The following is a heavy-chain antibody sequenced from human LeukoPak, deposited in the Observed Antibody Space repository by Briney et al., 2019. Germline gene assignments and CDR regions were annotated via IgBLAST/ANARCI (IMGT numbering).Heavy chain of an antibody. Sequence: GGSLRLSCAASGFTFSSYAMHWVRQAPGKGLEWVAVISYDGSNKYYADSVKGRFTISRDNSKNTLYLQMNSLRAEDTAVYYCASSRDGYNYFGSYYYYYGMDVWGQGTTVTVSS. D-gene: IGHD5-24*01. V-gene: IGHV3-30*14. CDR3: ASSRDGYNYFGSYYYYYGMDV. J-gene: IGHJ6*02. CDR2: ISYDGSNK. CDR1: GFTFSSYA.